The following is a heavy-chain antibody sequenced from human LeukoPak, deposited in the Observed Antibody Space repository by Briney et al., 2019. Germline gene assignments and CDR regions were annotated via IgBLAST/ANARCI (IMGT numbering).Heavy chain of an antibody. Sequence: SETLSLTCTVSGGSISSSSYYWGWIRQPPGKGLEWIGSIYYSGSTYYNPSLRSRVTISVDTSKNQFSLKLSSVTAADTAVYYCARDRSGIYCSGGSCDLNWFDPWGQGTLVTVSS. CDR3: ARDRSGIYCSGGSCDLNWFDP. V-gene: IGHV4-39*07. CDR1: GGSISSSSYY. J-gene: IGHJ5*02. CDR2: IYYSGST. D-gene: IGHD2-15*01.